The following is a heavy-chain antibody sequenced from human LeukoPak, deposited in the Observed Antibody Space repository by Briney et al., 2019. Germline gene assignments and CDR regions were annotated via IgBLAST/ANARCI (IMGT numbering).Heavy chain of an antibody. CDR1: GYTFTVCY. D-gene: IGHD3-9*01. CDR2: INPNSGGT. V-gene: IGHV1-2*04. J-gene: IGHJ4*02. CDR3: ARSYDILTGPYHP. Sequence: ASVKVSFKASGYTFTVCYMHWVRQAPGQGLEWMGWINPNSGGTNYAQKFQGWVTMTRDTSISTAYMELSRLRSDDTAVYYCARSYDILTGPYHPWGQGTLVTVSS.